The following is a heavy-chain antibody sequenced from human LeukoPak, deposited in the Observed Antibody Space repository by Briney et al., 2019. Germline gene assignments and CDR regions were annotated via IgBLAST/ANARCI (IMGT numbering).Heavy chain of an antibody. Sequence: SETLSLTCAVYGGSSSGYYWSWIRQPPGKGLEWIGEINHSGSTNYNPSLKSRVTISVDTSKNQFSLKLSSVTAADTAVYYCARLYYYDSSGYSHGGIDYWGQGTLVTVSS. D-gene: IGHD3-22*01. CDR3: ARLYYYDSSGYSHGGIDY. CDR1: GGSSSGYY. V-gene: IGHV4-34*01. J-gene: IGHJ4*02. CDR2: INHSGST.